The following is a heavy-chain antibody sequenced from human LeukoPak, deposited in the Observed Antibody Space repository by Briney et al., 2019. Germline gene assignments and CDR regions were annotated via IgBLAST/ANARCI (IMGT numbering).Heavy chain of an antibody. CDR2: IRYDGSNK. CDR3: ARGTGWLHQRVTHYNY. Sequence: GGSLRLSCAASGFTFSSYGMHWVRQAPGKGLEWVAFIRYDGSNKYYADSVKGRFTISRDNSKNTLYLQMNSLRAEDTAVYYCARGTGWLHQRVTHYNYWGQGTLVTVSS. V-gene: IGHV3-30*02. D-gene: IGHD5-24*01. J-gene: IGHJ4*02. CDR1: GFTFSSYG.